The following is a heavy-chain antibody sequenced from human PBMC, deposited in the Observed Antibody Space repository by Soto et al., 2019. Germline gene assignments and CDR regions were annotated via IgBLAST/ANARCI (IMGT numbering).Heavy chain of an antibody. V-gene: IGHV3-11*01. J-gene: IGHJ4*02. Sequence: QVHLVESGGGLVKPGGSLRLSCAASGFTFSDYYMSWIRQAPGKGLEWVSYISSGGDTTYYAYSVKGRFTISRNNAKNSLSLQMNRLPAQDTAVNYCARRAFLAVAALAYWCQGTLVTVSS. D-gene: IGHD6-19*01. CDR2: ISSGGDTT. CDR3: ARRAFLAVAALAY. CDR1: GFTFSDYY.